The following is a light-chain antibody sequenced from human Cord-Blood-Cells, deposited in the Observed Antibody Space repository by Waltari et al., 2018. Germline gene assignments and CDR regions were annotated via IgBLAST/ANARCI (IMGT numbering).Light chain of an antibody. Sequence: QSALTQPASVSGSPGQSITISCTGTSSDVGGYNYVSWYQQHPGQAPKLMIYEVSTRPSGGSTRCSGSKSGNTASLTISGLQAEDEADYYCSSYTSSSTLGVFGGGTKLTVL. V-gene: IGLV2-14*01. CDR1: SSDVGGYNY. J-gene: IGLJ3*02. CDR2: EVS. CDR3: SSYTSSSTLGV.